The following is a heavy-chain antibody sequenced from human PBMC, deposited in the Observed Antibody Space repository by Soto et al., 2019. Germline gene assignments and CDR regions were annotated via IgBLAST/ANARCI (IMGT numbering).Heavy chain of an antibody. CDR1: GYSFTSYW. Sequence: GKSLKISCKGSGYSFTSYWIGWVRQMPGKGLEWMGIIYPGDSDTRYSPSFQGQVTISADKSISTAYLQWSSLKASDTAMYYCARQKWLVDYYYYGMDVWGQGTTVTVSS. CDR2: IYPGDSDT. CDR3: ARQKWLVDYYYYGMDV. D-gene: IGHD6-19*01. V-gene: IGHV5-51*01. J-gene: IGHJ6*02.